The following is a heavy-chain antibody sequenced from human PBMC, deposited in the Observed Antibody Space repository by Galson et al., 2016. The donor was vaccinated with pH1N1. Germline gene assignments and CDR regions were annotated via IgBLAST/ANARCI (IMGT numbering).Heavy chain of an antibody. J-gene: IGHJ5*02. CDR3: ARDTGA. CDR2: IYSGGDT. Sequence: SLRLSCAASGVTVSNNYMSWVRQAPGKGLEWVSCIYSGGDTYYEDSVKGRFTVSRDSSKNTVYLQMNSLRAEDTAVYYCARDTGAWGQGTLVTVSS. CDR1: GVTVSNNY. D-gene: IGHD7-27*01. V-gene: IGHV3-53*01.